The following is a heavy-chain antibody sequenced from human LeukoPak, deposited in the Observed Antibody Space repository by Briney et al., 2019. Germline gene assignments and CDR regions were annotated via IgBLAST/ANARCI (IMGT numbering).Heavy chain of an antibody. V-gene: IGHV1-24*01. Sequence: ASVKVSCKVSGYTLTELPMHWVRQAPGKGLEWMGGFYPEDGETIYAQKFQGRVTMTEDTSTDTAYMELSSLGSEDTAVYYCATRGFRGPYPWGQGTLVTVSS. CDR3: ATRGFRGPYP. J-gene: IGHJ5*02. CDR2: FYPEDGET. CDR1: GYTLTELP. D-gene: IGHD3-10*01.